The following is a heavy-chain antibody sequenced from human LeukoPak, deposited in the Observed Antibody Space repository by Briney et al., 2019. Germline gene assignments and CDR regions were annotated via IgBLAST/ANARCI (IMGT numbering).Heavy chain of an antibody. V-gene: IGHV4-39*01. CDR3: ARRNYYGSGSYFDY. D-gene: IGHD3-10*01. J-gene: IGHJ4*02. Sequence: SETLSLTCTVSGGSISSSSYYWGWIRQPPGKGLEWIGSIYYSGSTYYNPSLKSRVTMSVDTSKNQFSLKLSSVTAADTAVYYCARRNYYGSGSYFDYWGQGTLVTVSS. CDR2: IYYSGST. CDR1: GGSISSSSYY.